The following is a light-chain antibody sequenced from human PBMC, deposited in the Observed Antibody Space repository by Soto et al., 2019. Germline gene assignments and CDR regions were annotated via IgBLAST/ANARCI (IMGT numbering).Light chain of an antibody. Sequence: EILLTQSPVTLSVSPGARATLSCRASQSLTSNLAWYQQRPGQAPRLLIYDTSTRATDVPARFSGSGSGTEFTLTIASLQSEDFATYYCQQSYSTPRTFGQGTKLEIK. J-gene: IGKJ2*01. CDR1: QSLTSN. CDR2: DTS. V-gene: IGKV3-15*01. CDR3: QQSYSTPRT.